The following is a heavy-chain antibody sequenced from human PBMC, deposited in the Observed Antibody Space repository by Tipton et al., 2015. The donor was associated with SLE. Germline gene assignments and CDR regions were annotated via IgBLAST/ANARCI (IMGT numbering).Heavy chain of an antibody. J-gene: IGHJ4*02. CDR1: YGFNFSDSA. CDR2: VYYSGTT. V-gene: IGHV4-39*01. CDR3: ARQYIVLMVYSGGPFDY. D-gene: IGHD2-8*01. Sequence: QLVQSGGGLVQPGGSLTLSCVVYGFNFSDSAMHWVRQTSGKGLEWIGRVYYSGTTYYNSSLKSRVTISVDTSKNQFSLKLTSVTAADTAVYYCARQYIVLMVYSGGPFDYWGQGTQVTVSS.